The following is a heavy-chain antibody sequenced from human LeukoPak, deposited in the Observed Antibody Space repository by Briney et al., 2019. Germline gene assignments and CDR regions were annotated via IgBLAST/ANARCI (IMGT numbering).Heavy chain of an antibody. D-gene: IGHD2-2*01. V-gene: IGHV3-48*03. CDR2: IVTRGSTI. Sequence: GGSLRLSCAASGFTFSNYEMIWVRQAPGKGLEWVSYIVTRGSTIYYADSVKGRFTISRDNSKNSLSLQMNSLRGEDTAVYYCARDPRGHCSSTGCYYGLDVWGQGTTVTVSS. J-gene: IGHJ6*02. CDR3: ARDPRGHCSSTGCYYGLDV. CDR1: GFTFSNYE.